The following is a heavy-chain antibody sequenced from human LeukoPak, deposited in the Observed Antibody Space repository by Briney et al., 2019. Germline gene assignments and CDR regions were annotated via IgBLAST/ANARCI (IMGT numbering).Heavy chain of an antibody. CDR1: GGSISSGDYY. Sequence: PSQTLSLTCTVSGGSISSGDYYWRWIRQPPGKGLEWIGYIYYSGSTYYNPSLKSRVTISVDTSKNQFSLKLSSVTAADTAVYYCARDSSSWYSYGMDVWGKGTTVTVSS. J-gene: IGHJ6*04. CDR2: IYYSGST. CDR3: ARDSSSWYSYGMDV. V-gene: IGHV4-30-4*01. D-gene: IGHD6-13*01.